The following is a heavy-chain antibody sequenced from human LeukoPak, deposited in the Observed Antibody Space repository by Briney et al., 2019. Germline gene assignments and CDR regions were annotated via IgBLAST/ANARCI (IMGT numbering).Heavy chain of an antibody. CDR1: GGSISSSSYY. Sequence: SETLSLTCTVSGGSISSSSYYWGWIRQPPGKGLEWIGSIYYSGSTYYNPSLKSRVTISVDTSKNQFSLKLSSVTAADTAVYYCARGGGYWLYDYWGQGTLVTVSS. V-gene: IGHV4-39*07. CDR2: IYYSGST. D-gene: IGHD2-15*01. J-gene: IGHJ4*02. CDR3: ARGGGYWLYDY.